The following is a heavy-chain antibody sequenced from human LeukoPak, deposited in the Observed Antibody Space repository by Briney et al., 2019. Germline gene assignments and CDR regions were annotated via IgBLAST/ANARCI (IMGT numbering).Heavy chain of an antibody. CDR3: ARGLHYYDTGGYYYPDAFDI. CDR1: EFTSSSYS. V-gene: IGHV3-48*01. Sequence: QPGGSLRLSCAASEFTSSSYSMNWVRQAPGKGLEWVSYISSISSTIYYADSVKGRFTISRDNAKNSLSLQMNSLRAEDTAVYYCARGLHYYDTGGYYYPDAFDIWGQGTMVTVSS. J-gene: IGHJ3*02. D-gene: IGHD3-22*01. CDR2: ISSISSTI.